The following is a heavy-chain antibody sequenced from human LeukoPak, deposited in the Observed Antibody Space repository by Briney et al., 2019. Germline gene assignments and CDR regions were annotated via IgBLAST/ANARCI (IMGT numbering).Heavy chain of an antibody. J-gene: IGHJ6*03. CDR2: IYPGDSDT. V-gene: IGHV5-51*01. Sequence: PGESLKISCKGSGYSFTSYWIGWVRQMPGKGLEWMGIIYPGDSDTRYSPSFQGQVTISADKSISTAYLQWSSLKASDTAMYYCATTNRYYDFWSGSPYYYYYYMDVWGKGTTATVSS. D-gene: IGHD3-3*01. CDR1: GYSFTSYW. CDR3: ATTNRYYDFWSGSPYYYYYYMDV.